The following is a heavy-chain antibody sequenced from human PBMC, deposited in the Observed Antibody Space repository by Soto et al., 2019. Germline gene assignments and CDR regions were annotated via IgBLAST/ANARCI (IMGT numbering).Heavy chain of an antibody. D-gene: IGHD2-2*01. CDR2: INHSGST. V-gene: IGHV4-34*01. CDR3: ARGVRAISGVYGMDV. J-gene: IGHJ6*02. Sequence: PSETLSLTCAVYGGSFSGYYWSWIRQPPGKGLEWIGEINHSGSTNYNPSLKSRVTISVDTSKNQFSLKLSSVTAADTAVYYCARGVRAISGVYGMDVWGQGTTVTVSS. CDR1: GGSFSGYY.